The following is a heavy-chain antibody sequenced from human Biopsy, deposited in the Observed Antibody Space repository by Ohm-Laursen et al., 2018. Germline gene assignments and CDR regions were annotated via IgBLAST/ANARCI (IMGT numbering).Heavy chain of an antibody. V-gene: IGHV4-61*01. J-gene: IGHJ4*02. CDR1: GDSLTSGSEN. D-gene: IGHD6-19*01. CDR3: ARGMRSSGWPYFDS. Sequence: GTLSLTCIVSGDSLTSGSENWSWIRQPPGQGLEYIGYIYDRGSTANYNPSLESRVTMSVDMPKNQFSLKLSSVTAADTAIYYCARGMRSSGWPYFDSWGQGTLVTVSS. CDR2: IYDRGST.